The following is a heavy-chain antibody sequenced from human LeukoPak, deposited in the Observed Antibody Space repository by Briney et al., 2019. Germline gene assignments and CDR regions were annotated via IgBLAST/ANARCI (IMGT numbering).Heavy chain of an antibody. J-gene: IGHJ4*02. CDR3: ARADEEGDY. CDR2: FIPIFGTA. V-gene: IGHV1-69*05. Sequence: WLGRFIPIFGTANYAQKVQGRVTITTDESTSTAYMELSSLRSEDTAVYYCARADEEGDYWGQGTLVTVSS.